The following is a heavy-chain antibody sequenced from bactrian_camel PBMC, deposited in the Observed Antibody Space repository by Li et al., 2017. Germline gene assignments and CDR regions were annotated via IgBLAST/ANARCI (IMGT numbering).Heavy chain of an antibody. CDR3: AKHGDWLPNLDY. CDR2: IYTYGGST. Sequence: HVQLVESGGGSVQAGGSLRLSCVASGAAHRRVSIGWFRQAPGKERETVATIYTYGGSTYYADSVKGRFTISRDNVKNTLYLQLNSLKTEDVAMYFCAKHGDWLPNLDYWGQGTQVTVS. D-gene: IGHD7*01. V-gene: IGHV3S1*01. J-gene: IGHJ4*01. CDR1: GAAHRRVS.